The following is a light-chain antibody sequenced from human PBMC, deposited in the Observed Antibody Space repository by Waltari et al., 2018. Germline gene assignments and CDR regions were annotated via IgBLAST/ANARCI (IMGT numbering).Light chain of an antibody. CDR3: ASHSSSNAWL. V-gene: IGLV2-14*01. J-gene: IGLJ3*02. CDR1: RSDVGAYNS. Sequence: QSALTQPASVSGSPGQSITLSCTGTRSDVGAYNSVSWYQQYPGSAPKLIIYGVNERPSGVPSRFSGSKSANTASLTISGLQADDEAIYSCASHSSSNAWLFGGGTRLTVL. CDR2: GVN.